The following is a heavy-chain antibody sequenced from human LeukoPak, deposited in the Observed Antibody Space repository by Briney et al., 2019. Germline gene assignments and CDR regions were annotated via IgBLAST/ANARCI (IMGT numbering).Heavy chain of an antibody. Sequence: GRSLRLSCAASGFTFSSYGMHWVRQAPGKGLEGVAVIWYDGSNKYYADSVKGRFTISRDNSKNTLYLQMNSLRAEDTAVYYCAREPSAAARMDVWGQGTTVTVSS. CDR3: AREPSAAARMDV. J-gene: IGHJ6*02. CDR1: GFTFSSYG. CDR2: IWYDGSNK. V-gene: IGHV3-33*01. D-gene: IGHD6-13*01.